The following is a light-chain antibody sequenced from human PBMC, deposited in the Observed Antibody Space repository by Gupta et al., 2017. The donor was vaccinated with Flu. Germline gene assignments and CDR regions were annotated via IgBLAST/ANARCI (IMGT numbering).Light chain of an antibody. CDR2: DVS. V-gene: IGLV2-11*01. Sequence: SALTQPRSVSGAPSPSVTISCTGTSGDVGAYDYVSWHQQHPAKAPKLIVYDVSKRPAGVPGRFSGSESGNTASLTISGRKEEEEADYYCCSDAGTDTWVFGGGTKVTVL. CDR3: CSDAGTDTWV. CDR1: SGDVGAYDY. J-gene: IGLJ3*02.